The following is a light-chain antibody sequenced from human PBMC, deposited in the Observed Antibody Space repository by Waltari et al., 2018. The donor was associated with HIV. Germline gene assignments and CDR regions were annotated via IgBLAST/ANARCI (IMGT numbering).Light chain of an antibody. CDR3: CSYAGNTIYVV. CDR1: STNFGNYHL. V-gene: IGLV2-23*01. Sequence: QSALTQPASVSGSLGLSITISCTGTSTNFGNYHLVSWYQQHPGKAPRLIIYEGYKRPSGVSKRFSGSKSGNTASLTISGLQAEDEADYYCCSYAGNTIYVVFGGGTKVTVL. J-gene: IGLJ2*01. CDR2: EGY.